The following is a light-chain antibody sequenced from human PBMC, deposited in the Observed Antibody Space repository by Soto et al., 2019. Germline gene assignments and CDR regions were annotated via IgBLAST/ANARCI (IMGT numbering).Light chain of an antibody. J-gene: IGKJ2*01. V-gene: IGKV1-33*01. CDR2: DAS. Sequence: DIQMTHSPSSLSASVLYIVTITCHSSQDISNYLNWYQQKPGKAPKLLIYDASNLETGVPSRFSGSGSGTDFTFTISSLQPEDIATYYRQQYDNLPMYNFGQGTKVDIK. CDR1: QDISNY. CDR3: QQYDNLPMYN.